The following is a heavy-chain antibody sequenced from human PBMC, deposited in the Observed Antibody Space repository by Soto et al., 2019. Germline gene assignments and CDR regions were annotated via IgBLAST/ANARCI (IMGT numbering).Heavy chain of an antibody. Sequence: QLQLQESGPGLVKPSETLSLTCTVSGGSISSSSYYWGWIRQPPGKGLEWIGSIYYSGSTYYNPSLKSRVTISVDTSKNQFSLKLSSVTAADTAVYYCARRPPLGPGQPLLYMGRDYWGQGTLVTVSS. D-gene: IGHD2-21*02. CDR3: ARRPPLGPGQPLLYMGRDY. J-gene: IGHJ4*02. CDR2: IYYSGST. V-gene: IGHV4-39*01. CDR1: GGSISSSSYY.